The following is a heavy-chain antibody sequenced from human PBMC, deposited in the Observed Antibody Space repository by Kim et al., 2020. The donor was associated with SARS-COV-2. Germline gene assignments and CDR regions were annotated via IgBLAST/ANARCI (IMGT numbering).Heavy chain of an antibody. Sequence: KYSADSVRGPFTISRDNSKNTLYLKMNSMRAEDTAVYDCARGRRDGDNDSWGQGTLVTVSS. CDR3: ARGRRDGDNDS. CDR2: K. J-gene: IGHJ5*01. V-gene: IGHV3-30*01.